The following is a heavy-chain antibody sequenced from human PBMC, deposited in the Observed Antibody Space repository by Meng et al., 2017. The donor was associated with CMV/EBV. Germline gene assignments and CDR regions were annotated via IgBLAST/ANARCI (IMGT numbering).Heavy chain of an antibody. CDR3: ARINTAMAHFDY. Sequence: VAGGSVSSGSYYWSWTRQSPGKGLEWIGYIYYSGSTSYNPSLKSRVTISVDTSKNQFSLKLSSVTAADTAVYYCARINTAMAHFDYWGQGTLVTVSS. CDR1: GGSVSSGSYY. CDR2: IYYSGST. V-gene: IGHV4-61*01. D-gene: IGHD5-18*01. J-gene: IGHJ4*02.